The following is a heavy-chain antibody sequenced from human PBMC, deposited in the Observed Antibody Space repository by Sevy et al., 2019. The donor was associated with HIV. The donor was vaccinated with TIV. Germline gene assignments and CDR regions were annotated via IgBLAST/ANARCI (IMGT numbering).Heavy chain of an antibody. V-gene: IGHV3-23*01. D-gene: IGHD3-3*01. CDR1: GFTFSNYD. CDR2: ISSGGST. Sequence: GGSLRLSCVVSGFTFSNYDMRWVRQAPGKGLEWVSGISSGGSTYYADSGKGRFTISRDNSKNTVYLQMNTVRVEDTAIYYCAKDFFWSGYSQGDWFDPWGQGTLVTVSS. J-gene: IGHJ5*02. CDR3: AKDFFWSGYSQGDWFDP.